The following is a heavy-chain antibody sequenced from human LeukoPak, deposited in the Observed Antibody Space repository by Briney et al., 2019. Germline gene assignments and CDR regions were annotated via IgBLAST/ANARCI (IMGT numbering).Heavy chain of an antibody. CDR3: ARGVGSRLRFLEWLLYPPDY. D-gene: IGHD3-3*01. J-gene: IGHJ4*02. CDR2: IYYSGST. V-gene: IGHV4-30-4*01. CDR1: GGSISSGDYY. Sequence: SETRSLTCTVSGGSISSGDYYWSWLRQPPGKGLEWIGYIYYSGSTYYNPSLKSRVTISVDTSKNQFSLKLSSVTAADTAVYYCARGVGSRLRFLEWLLYPPDYWGQGTLVTVSS.